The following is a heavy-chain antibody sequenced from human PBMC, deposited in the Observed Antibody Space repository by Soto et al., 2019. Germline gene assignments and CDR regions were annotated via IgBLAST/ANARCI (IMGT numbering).Heavy chain of an antibody. V-gene: IGHV2-5*02. J-gene: IGHJ4*02. CDR1: GFSLSTTGVG. D-gene: IGHD3-22*01. Sequence: QITLKESGPTLVKPTQTLTLTCTFSGFSLSTTGVGVGWIRQPPGKALEWLALIYWDDDKRYSPSLKSRVTITKDTSKNQVVLTMTNMDPVDTATYYCAHPFRKGTAYYYWVDFWGQGTLVTVSS. CDR2: IYWDDDK. CDR3: AHPFRKGTAYYYWVDF.